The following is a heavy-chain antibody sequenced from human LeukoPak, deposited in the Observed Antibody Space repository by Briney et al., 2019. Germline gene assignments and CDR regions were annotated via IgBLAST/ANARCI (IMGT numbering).Heavy chain of an antibody. CDR3: ASGESTTVDY. J-gene: IGHJ4*02. Sequence: SETLSLTCAVSGGSISSGGYSWSWIRQPPGKGLEWIGYIYHSGSTYYNPSLKSRVTISVDRSKNQFSLKLSSVTAADTAVYYCASGESTTVDYWGQGTLVTVSS. CDR1: GGSISSGGYS. D-gene: IGHD4-17*01. CDR2: IYHSGST. V-gene: IGHV4-30-2*01.